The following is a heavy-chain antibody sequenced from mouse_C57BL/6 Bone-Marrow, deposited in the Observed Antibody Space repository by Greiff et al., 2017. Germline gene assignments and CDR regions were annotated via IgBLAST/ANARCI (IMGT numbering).Heavy chain of an antibody. CDR1: GFSLTSYG. J-gene: IGHJ3*01. Sequence: VKLQESGPGLVQPSQSLSITCTVSGFSLTSYGVHWVRQPPGKGLEWLGVIWSGGSTASNAAFISRLSISKENSKSQVFFKMNSLQADDTAIYYCASRLGFAYWGQGTLGTVSA. V-gene: IGHV2-4*01. CDR2: IWSGGST. CDR3: ASRLGFAY.